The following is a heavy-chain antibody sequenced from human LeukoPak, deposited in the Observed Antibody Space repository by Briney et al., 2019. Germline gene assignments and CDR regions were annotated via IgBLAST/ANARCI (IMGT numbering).Heavy chain of an antibody. V-gene: IGHV4-39*07. Sequence: SETLSLTCTVSGGSISSSSYYWSWIRQPPGKGLEWIGEINHSGSTNYNPSLKSRVTISVDTSKNQFSLKLSSVTAADTAVYYCARRARRDGYATRQTHFDYWGQGTLVTVSS. J-gene: IGHJ4*02. CDR1: GGSISSSSYY. D-gene: IGHD5-24*01. CDR3: ARRARRDGYATRQTHFDY. CDR2: INHSGST.